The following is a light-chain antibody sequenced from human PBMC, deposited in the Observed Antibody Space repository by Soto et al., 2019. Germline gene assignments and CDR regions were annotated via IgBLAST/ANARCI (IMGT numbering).Light chain of an antibody. CDR2: SNN. CDR3: ERWDERPKVFYV. J-gene: IGLJ1*01. CDR1: SSNIGSNT. V-gene: IGLV1-44*01. Sequence: QSVLTQPPSASGTPGQRVTISCSGSSSNIGSNTVNWYQQLPGTAPKLLIYSNNQRPSGVPDRFSGSKSGTSASLAISGLQSEDEFYYYCERWDERPKVFYVSGIGPNLTVL.